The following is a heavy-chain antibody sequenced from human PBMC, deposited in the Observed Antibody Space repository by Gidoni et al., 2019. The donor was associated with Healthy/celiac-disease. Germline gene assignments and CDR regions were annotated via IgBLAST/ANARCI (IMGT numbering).Heavy chain of an antibody. CDR3: AREDYSGVVYFDY. Sequence: QVQLVESGGGVVQPGRSLRLSCAASGFTFSSYGMHWVRQAPGKGLEWVAVIWYDGSNKYYADSVKGRFTISRDNSKNTLYLQMNSLRAEDTAVYYCAREDYSGVVYFDYWGQGTLVTVSS. J-gene: IGHJ4*02. CDR1: GFTFSSYG. CDR2: IWYDGSNK. V-gene: IGHV3-33*01. D-gene: IGHD2-21*01.